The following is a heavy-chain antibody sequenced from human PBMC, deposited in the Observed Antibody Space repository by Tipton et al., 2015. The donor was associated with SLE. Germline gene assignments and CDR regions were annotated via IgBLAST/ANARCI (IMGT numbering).Heavy chain of an antibody. J-gene: IGHJ4*02. V-gene: IGHV4-34*01. CDR3: ARLGKEDSSGWYPFDY. CDR1: GGSFSGYY. D-gene: IGHD6-19*01. CDR2: INHSGST. Sequence: AGLVKPSETLSLTCAVYGGSFSGYYWSWIRQHPGKGLEWIGEINHSGSTNYNPSLKSRVTISVDTSKNQFSLKLSSVTAADTAAYYCARLGKEDSSGWYPFDYWGQGSLVTVSS.